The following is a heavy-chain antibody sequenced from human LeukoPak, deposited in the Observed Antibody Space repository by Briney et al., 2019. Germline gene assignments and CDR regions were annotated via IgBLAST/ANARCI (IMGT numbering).Heavy chain of an antibody. J-gene: IGHJ3*02. CDR2: INHSGST. D-gene: IGHD6-13*01. V-gene: IGHV4-34*01. CDR1: GGSISSGGYS. CDR3: ARRIWYSSSWFPRGAFDI. Sequence: SETLSLTCAVSGGSISSGGYSWSWIRQPPGKGLEWIGEINHSGSTNYNPSLKSRVTISVDTSKNQFSLKLSSVTAADTAVYYCARRIWYSSSWFPRGAFDIWGQGTMVTVSS.